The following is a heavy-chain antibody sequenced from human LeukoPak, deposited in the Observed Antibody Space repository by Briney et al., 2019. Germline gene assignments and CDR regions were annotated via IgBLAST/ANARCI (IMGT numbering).Heavy chain of an antibody. J-gene: IGHJ4*02. CDR3: ARGGPGGWARYYGSGSYYKPLFDY. CDR2: IYTSGST. V-gene: IGHV4-4*07. Sequence: SETLSLTCTVSGGSISSYYWSWIRQPAGKGLEWIGRIYTSGSTNYNPSLKSRVTISVDTSKNQFSLKLSSVTAADTAVYYCARGGPGGWARYYGSGSYYKPLFDYWGQGTLVTVSS. D-gene: IGHD3-10*01. CDR1: GGSISSYY.